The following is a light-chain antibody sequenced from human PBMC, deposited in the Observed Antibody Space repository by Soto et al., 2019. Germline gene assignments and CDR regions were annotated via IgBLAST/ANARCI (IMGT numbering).Light chain of an antibody. Sequence: QSALAQPASVSGSPGQSITISCTGTNSDVGAYNFVSWYQHHPGKAPKLIIYEVTNRPSGVSNRFSGSKSGNTASLTISGLQAEDEADYYCSSYTNSGVFGTGTKVTVL. J-gene: IGLJ1*01. CDR2: EVT. CDR3: SSYTNSGV. CDR1: NSDVGAYNF. V-gene: IGLV2-14*01.